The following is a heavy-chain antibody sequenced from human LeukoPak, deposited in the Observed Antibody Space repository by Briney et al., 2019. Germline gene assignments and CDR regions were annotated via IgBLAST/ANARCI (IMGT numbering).Heavy chain of an antibody. CDR3: ARLYYYDSSGQYNWFDP. J-gene: IGHJ5*02. D-gene: IGHD3-22*01. CDR2: IYYSGST. V-gene: IGHV4-59*08. Sequence: SETLSLTCTVSGGSISSYYWSWIRQPPGKGLEWIGYIYYSGSTNYNPSLKSRVTISVDTSKNQFSLKLSSVTAADTAVYYCARLYYYDSSGQYNWFDPWGQGTLVTVSS. CDR1: GGSISSYY.